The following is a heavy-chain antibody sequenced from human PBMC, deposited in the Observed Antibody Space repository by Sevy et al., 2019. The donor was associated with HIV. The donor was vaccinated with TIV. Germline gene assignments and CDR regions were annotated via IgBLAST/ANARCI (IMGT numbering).Heavy chain of an antibody. CDR3: ATGAYGVFDY. D-gene: IGHD4-17*01. J-gene: IGHJ4*02. V-gene: IGHV3-64*02. CDR1: GFTFSSYA. CDR2: ISSNGGST. Sequence: GGSLRLSCAASGFTFSSYAMHWVRQAPGKGLEYVSAISSNGGSTYYADSVKGRFTISRDNSKNTLYLQMGSLRAEDMAVYYCATGAYGVFDYWGQGTLVTVSS.